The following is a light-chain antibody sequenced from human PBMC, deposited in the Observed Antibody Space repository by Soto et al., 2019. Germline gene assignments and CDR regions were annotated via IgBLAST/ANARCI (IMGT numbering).Light chain of an antibody. CDR2: TVS. J-gene: IGKJ4*01. CDR1: QILLDSDDGNTY. V-gene: IGKV2-40*01. CDR3: MQRIEFPLT. Sequence: DIVMTQTTLSLPVTPGEPASISCRSSQILLDSDDGNTYLDWYLQKPGQSPQLLIYTVSYRASGVPDRFSGSGSGTDFTLKISRVEAEDVGVYYCMQRIEFPLTFGGGTKVDIK.